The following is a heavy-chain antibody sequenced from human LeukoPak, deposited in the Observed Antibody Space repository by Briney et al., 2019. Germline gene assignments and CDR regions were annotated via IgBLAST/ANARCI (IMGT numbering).Heavy chain of an antibody. CDR1: GYTFTSYD. J-gene: IGHJ4*02. D-gene: IGHD2-15*01. CDR3: ARGHIVVVVAATQGFDY. CDR2: MNPNSGNT. Sequence: ASVKVSCEASGYTFTSYDINWVRQATGQGLEWMGWMNPNSGNTGYAQKFQGRVTMTRNTSISTAYMELSSLRSEDTAVYYCARGHIVVVVAATQGFDYWGQGTLVTVSS. V-gene: IGHV1-8*01.